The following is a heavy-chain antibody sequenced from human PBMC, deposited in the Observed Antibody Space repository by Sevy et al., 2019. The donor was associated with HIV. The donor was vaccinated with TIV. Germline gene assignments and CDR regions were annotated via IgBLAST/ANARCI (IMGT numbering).Heavy chain of an antibody. CDR1: GITVSLNY. CDR3: AKTRGFSGLHAFGA. CDR2: IYAGDST. V-gene: IGHV3-53*01. D-gene: IGHD5-18*01. Sequence: GGSLRLSCATSGITVSLNYMSWVRQAPGKGLEWVSAIYAGDSTYYTDSVRGRFTISRDNSKNTLYLQMNSLRVEDTATHYCAKTRGFSGLHAFGAWGQGTLVTVSS. J-gene: IGHJ3*01.